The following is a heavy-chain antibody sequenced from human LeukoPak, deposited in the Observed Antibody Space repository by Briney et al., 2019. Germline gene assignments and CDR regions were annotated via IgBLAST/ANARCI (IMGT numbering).Heavy chain of an antibody. CDR2: IRYDGSNK. V-gene: IGHV3-30*02. CDR1: GFTFSSYG. CDR3: ARGQYYYDSSGYLYYLDY. D-gene: IGHD3-22*01. J-gene: IGHJ4*02. Sequence: PGGSLRLSCAASGFTFSSYGMHWVRQAPGKGLEWVAFIRYDGSNKYYADSVKGRFTISRDNSKNTLYLQMNSLRAEDTAVYYCARGQYYYDSSGYLYYLDYWGQGTLVTISS.